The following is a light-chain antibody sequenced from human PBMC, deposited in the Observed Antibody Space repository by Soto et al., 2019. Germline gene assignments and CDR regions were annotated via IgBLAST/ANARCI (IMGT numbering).Light chain of an antibody. V-gene: IGKV1-5*03. CDR2: KAS. J-gene: IGKJ1*01. Sequence: DIEMTQSPSTLSASVGDRVTITCRASQTVSSWLAWYQQKPGKAPKLLVYKASILQSGVPSRFSGSESGTEVSLTISSLQPDDFATYYCQQYSGYLWTFGQGTKV. CDR3: QQYSGYLWT. CDR1: QTVSSW.